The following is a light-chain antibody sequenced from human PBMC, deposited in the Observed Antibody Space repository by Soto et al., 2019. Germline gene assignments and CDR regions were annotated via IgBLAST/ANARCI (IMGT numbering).Light chain of an antibody. J-gene: IGKJ1*01. V-gene: IGKV1-5*03. CDR1: QSISSW. CDR2: KAS. CDR3: QQHNSYPWT. Sequence: DLQMTQSPSTLSASVGDRVTITCRASQSISSWLAWYQQRPGKAPNLLIYKASTLESGVPSRFSGSGSGTEFTLTISSLQPDDSATYYCQQHNSYPWTFGQGTKVEIK.